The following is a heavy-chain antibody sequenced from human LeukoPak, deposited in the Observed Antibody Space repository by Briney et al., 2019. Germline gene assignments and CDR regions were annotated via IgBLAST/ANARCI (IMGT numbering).Heavy chain of an antibody. CDR3: ARAVGSGWYPFDY. Sequence: GGSLRLSCAASGFTFSTYSMNWVRQAPGKGLEWVSSISSSSSYIYYADSVKGRFTISRDNAKNSLYLQMNSLRAEDTAVYYCARAVGSGWYPFDYWGQGTLVTVSS. CDR1: GFTFSTYS. V-gene: IGHV3-21*01. CDR2: ISSSSSYI. J-gene: IGHJ4*02. D-gene: IGHD6-19*01.